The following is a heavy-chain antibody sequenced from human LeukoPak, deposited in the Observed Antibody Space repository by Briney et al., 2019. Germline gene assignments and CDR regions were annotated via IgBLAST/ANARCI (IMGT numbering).Heavy chain of an antibody. CDR3: ARSGWLPRSGWFDP. J-gene: IGHJ5*02. D-gene: IGHD5-24*01. CDR1: GGSFSGYY. Sequence: SETLSLTCAVYGGSFSGYYWSWIRQPPGKGLEWIGEINHSGSTNYNPSLKSRVTISVDTSKNQSSLKLSSVTAADTAVYYCARSGWLPRSGWFDPWGQGTLVTVSS. V-gene: IGHV4-34*01. CDR2: INHSGST.